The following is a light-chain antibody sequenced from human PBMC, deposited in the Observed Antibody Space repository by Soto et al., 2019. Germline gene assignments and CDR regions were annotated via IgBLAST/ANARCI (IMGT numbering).Light chain of an antibody. CDR1: QTISSW. CDR2: KSS. CDR3: QHYNSYSEA. J-gene: IGKJ1*01. V-gene: IGKV1-5*03. Sequence: IQMTQSPSTLSGSVGDRVTITCRASQTISSWLAWYQQKPGKAPKLLIYKSSTLKSGVPSTFSGSGSGTEFTLTISSLQPDEFATYYWQHYNSYSEAFGQGAKVEVK.